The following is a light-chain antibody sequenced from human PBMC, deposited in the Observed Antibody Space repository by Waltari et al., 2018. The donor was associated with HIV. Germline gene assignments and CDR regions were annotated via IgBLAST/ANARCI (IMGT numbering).Light chain of an antibody. J-gene: IGKJ3*01. Sequence: DIEMTQSPSPLSASLGDRVTISCWSSQDISNNLYWYQQERGKAPSLLIDAASSVKSRVPSRFSGSCTTTDFALTINGLQPEDFATYYCQQSHSVPLTFGPGTKLDF. CDR2: AAS. CDR3: QQSHSVPLT. CDR1: QDISNN. V-gene: IGKV1-39*01.